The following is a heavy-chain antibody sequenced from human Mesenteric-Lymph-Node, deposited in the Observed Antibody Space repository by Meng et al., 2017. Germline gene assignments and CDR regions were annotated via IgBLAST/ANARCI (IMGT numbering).Heavy chain of an antibody. CDR1: GGSISSSNYY. V-gene: IGHV4-39*07. CDR3: ASARLGDFWSGYPTLNWFDP. CDR2: IYHSGST. Sequence: SETLSLTCTVPGGSISSSNYYWGWIRQPPGKGLEWIGSIYHSGSTYYNPSLKSRVTISVDTSKNQFSLKLSSVTAADTAVYYCASARLGDFWSGYPTLNWFDPWGQGTLVTVSS. J-gene: IGHJ5*02. D-gene: IGHD3-3*01.